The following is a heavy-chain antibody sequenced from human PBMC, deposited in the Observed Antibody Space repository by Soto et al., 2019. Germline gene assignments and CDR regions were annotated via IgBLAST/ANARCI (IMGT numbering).Heavy chain of an antibody. CDR2: IIPIFGTA. V-gene: IGHV1-69*06. Sequence: QVQLVQSGAEVKKPGSSVKVSCKASGGTFSSYAISWVRQAPGQGLEWMGGIIPIFGTANYAQKFQGRVTITADKSTSTAYMELSRLRSEDTAVYYCASYGEDDFGDYGGRPDYSCMDVWGQGSTVTFSS. D-gene: IGHD4-17*01. CDR3: ASYGEDDFGDYGGRPDYSCMDV. J-gene: IGHJ6*02. CDR1: GGTFSSYA.